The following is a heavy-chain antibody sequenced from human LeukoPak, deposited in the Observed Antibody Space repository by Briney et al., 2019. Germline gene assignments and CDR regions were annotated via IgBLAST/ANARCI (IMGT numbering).Heavy chain of an antibody. V-gene: IGHV3-30*02. J-gene: IGHJ4*02. CDR2: IRYDGSNK. CDR1: GFTFSSYA. CDR3: AKGRYYDILTGYCDY. D-gene: IGHD3-9*01. Sequence: GGSLRLSCAASGFTFSSYAMHWVRQAPGKGLEWVAFIRYDGSNKYYADSVEGRFTISRDNSKDTLYLQMNSLRAEDTAEYYCAKGRYYDILTGYCDYWGQGTLVTVSS.